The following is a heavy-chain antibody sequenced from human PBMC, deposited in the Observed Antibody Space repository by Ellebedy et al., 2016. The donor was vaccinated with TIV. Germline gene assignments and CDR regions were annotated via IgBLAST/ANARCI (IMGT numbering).Heavy chain of an antibody. D-gene: IGHD3-16*01. V-gene: IGHV3-53*01. CDR3: ARGPVRYTQKGGFRDY. CDR2: VYSGGNT. CDR1: GFTFSSYA. Sequence: GESLKISCAASGFTFSSYAMHWVRQAPGKGLEWVSVVYSGGNTYYADSVKGRFTISRDNSKNTLSLEMNSLRVDDTAVYFCARGPVRYTQKGGFRDYWGQGTLVTVSS. J-gene: IGHJ4*02.